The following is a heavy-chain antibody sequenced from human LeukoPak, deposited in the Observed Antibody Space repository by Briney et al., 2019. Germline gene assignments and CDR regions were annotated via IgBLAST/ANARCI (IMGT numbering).Heavy chain of an antibody. D-gene: IGHD6-19*01. V-gene: IGHV3-21*01. CDR3: AREGGSGWYVEFDY. CDR2: ISSSSSYT. Sequence: GGSLRLSCAASGFTLSSYSMNWVRQAPEKGLEWVSSISSSSSYTYYADSVKGRFTISRDNAKNSLYLQMNSLRAEDTAVYYCAREGGSGWYVEFDYWGQGTLVTVSS. CDR1: GFTLSSYS. J-gene: IGHJ4*02.